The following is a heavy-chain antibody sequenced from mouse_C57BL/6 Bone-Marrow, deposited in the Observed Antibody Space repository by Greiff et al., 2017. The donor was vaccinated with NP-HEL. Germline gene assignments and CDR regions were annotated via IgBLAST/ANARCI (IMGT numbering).Heavy chain of an antibody. Sequence: VKLQESGAELVRPGASVTLSCKASGYTFTDYEMHWVKQTPVHGLEWIGAIDPETGGTAYNQKFKGKAILTADKSSSTAYMELRSLTSEDSAVYYCTRRGYGSLHFDYWGQGTTLTVSS. CDR2: IDPETGGT. J-gene: IGHJ2*01. D-gene: IGHD1-1*01. CDR3: TRRGYGSLHFDY. CDR1: GYTFTDYE. V-gene: IGHV1-15*01.